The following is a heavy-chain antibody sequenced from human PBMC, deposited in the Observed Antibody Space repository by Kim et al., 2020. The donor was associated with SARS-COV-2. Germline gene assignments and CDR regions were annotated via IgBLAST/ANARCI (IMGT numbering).Heavy chain of an antibody. D-gene: IGHD3-10*01. CDR1: GFTFSSYW. Sequence: GGSLRLSCAASGFTFSSYWMHWVRQAPGKGLVWVSRINSDGSSTSYADSVKGRFTISRDNAKNTLYLQMNSLRAEDTAVYYCAREFSMRFGSYGMDVWGQGTTVTVSS. J-gene: IGHJ6*02. CDR2: INSDGSST. CDR3: AREFSMRFGSYGMDV. V-gene: IGHV3-74*01.